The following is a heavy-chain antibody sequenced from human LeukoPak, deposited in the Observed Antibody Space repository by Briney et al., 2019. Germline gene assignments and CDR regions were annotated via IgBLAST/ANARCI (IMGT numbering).Heavy chain of an antibody. D-gene: IGHD6-13*01. Sequence: GGSLRLSCAASGFTFSSYAMSWVRQAPGKGLEWVSAISGSGGSTYYADSVKGQFTISRDNSRNTLYLQMNSLRAEDTAVYYCAKDIAAAGRGWAPPAFDYWGQGTLVTVSS. CDR1: GFTFSSYA. J-gene: IGHJ4*02. CDR3: AKDIAAAGRGWAPPAFDY. CDR2: ISGSGGST. V-gene: IGHV3-23*01.